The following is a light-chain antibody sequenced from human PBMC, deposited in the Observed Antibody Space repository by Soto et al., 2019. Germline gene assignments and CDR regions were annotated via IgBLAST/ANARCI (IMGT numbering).Light chain of an antibody. Sequence: QSVLTQPPSASGTPGQRVTISCSGSSSNIGSNTVNWYQQLPGTAPKLLIYSNNQRPSGVPDRFSGSKSATSASLAISGLQSDDEADYYCAACDDSLNGVVFGGGTKLTVL. J-gene: IGLJ2*01. CDR1: SSNIGSNT. V-gene: IGLV1-44*01. CDR2: SNN. CDR3: AACDDSLNGVV.